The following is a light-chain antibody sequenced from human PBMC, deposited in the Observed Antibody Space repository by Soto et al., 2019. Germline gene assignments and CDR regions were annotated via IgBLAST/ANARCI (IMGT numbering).Light chain of an antibody. CDR1: TGTVTSGHF. CDR2: DTS. J-gene: IGLJ3*02. CDR3: LLFFGDIRGV. V-gene: IGLV7-46*01. Sequence: QAVVTQEASLTVSPGGTVTLTCGSSTGTVTSGHFPYWFQQKPGQAPRTLIYDTSDKHSWTPARFSGSLLGGKAALTLSGVQPEDEAEYYCLLFFGDIRGVFGGGTKLTVL.